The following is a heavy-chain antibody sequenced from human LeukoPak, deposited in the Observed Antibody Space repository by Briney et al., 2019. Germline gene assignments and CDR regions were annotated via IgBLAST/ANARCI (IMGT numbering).Heavy chain of an antibody. CDR3: ARGARWFGEAKHTEFDY. D-gene: IGHD3-10*01. J-gene: IGHJ4*02. CDR1: GFTVSSNY. Sequence: GGSLRLSCAASGFTVSSNYMSWVRQAPGKGLEWVSVIYSGGSTYYADSVKGRFTISRHNSKNTLYLQMNSLRAEDTAVYYCARGARWFGEAKHTEFDYWGQGTLVTVSS. CDR2: IYSGGST. V-gene: IGHV3-53*04.